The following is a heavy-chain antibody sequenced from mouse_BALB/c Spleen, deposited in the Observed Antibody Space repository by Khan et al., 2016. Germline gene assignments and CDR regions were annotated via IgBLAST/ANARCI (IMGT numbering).Heavy chain of an antibody. D-gene: IGHD2-14*01. CDR1: GYTFTSYW. CDR2: INPSTGYT. V-gene: IGHV1-7*01. J-gene: IGHJ2*01. Sequence: QVQLKQSGAELAKPGASVKMSCKASGYTFTSYWMHWVKQRPGQGLEWIGYINPSTGYTEYNQKFKDKATLTADKSPSTAYMQLSSLTSEDSAVYYCARREVRRFDYWGQGTTLTVSS. CDR3: ARREVRRFDY.